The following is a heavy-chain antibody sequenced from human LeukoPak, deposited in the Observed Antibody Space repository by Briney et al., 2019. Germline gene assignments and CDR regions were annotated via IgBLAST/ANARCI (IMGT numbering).Heavy chain of an antibody. Sequence: SVKVSCKASGGTFSSYAISWVRQAPGQGLEWMGGIIPIFGTANYAQKFQGRVTITTDESTSTAYMELSSLRSEDTAVYYCARGITGSRRLFDYWGQGTLVTVSS. J-gene: IGHJ4*02. CDR3: ARGITGSRRLFDY. CDR2: IIPIFGTA. D-gene: IGHD1-20*01. V-gene: IGHV1-69*05. CDR1: GGTFSSYA.